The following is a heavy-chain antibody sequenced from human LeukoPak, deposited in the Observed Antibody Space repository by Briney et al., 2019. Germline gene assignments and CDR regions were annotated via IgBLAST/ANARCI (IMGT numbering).Heavy chain of an antibody. CDR1: GGSISSGGYY. Sequence: SETLSLTCTVSGGSISSGGYYWSWIRQHPGKGLEWIGYIYYSGSTYYNPSLKSRVTISVDTSKNHFSLKLTSVTAADTAVYYCARDLHFWDAQRSDYYSYLDVWGKGTTVTVSS. D-gene: IGHD3-3*02. V-gene: IGHV4-31*03. CDR3: ARDLHFWDAQRSDYYSYLDV. J-gene: IGHJ6*03. CDR2: IYYSGST.